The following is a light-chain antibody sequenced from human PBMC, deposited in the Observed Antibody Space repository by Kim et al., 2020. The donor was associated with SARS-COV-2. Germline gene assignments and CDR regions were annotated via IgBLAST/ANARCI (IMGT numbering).Light chain of an antibody. CDR3: SSYTSSGIL. J-gene: IGLJ2*01. CDR1: SSDVDYYKY. CDR2: DVR. Sequence: GETITTSGTGTSSDVDYYKYVSWYQQHPAKAPQLMISDVRKRPSGVSNRFSGSKSANTASLTISGLQGEDEAVYYCSSYTSSGILFGGGTQLTVL. V-gene: IGLV2-14*03.